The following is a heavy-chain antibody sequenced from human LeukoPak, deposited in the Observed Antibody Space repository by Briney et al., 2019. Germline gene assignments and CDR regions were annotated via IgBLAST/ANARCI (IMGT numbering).Heavy chain of an antibody. D-gene: IGHD6-19*01. V-gene: IGHV3-74*03. CDR3: ARDQSAMAGRLDCFDS. J-gene: IGHJ4*02. Sequence: GGSLRLSCAASGFTFSSYWMHWVRQAPGKGLVWVSRINSDGSSTEYADSVKGRFTISRDNAKNTLYLQTNSLRAEDTAVYYCARDQSAMAGRLDCFDSWGQGTLVTVSS. CDR2: INSDGSST. CDR1: GFTFSSYW.